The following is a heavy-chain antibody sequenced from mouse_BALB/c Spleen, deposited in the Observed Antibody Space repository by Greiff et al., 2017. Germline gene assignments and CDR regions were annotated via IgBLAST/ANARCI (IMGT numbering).Heavy chain of an antibody. V-gene: IGHV5-6-3*01. Sequence: EVHLVESGGGLVQPGGSLKLSCAASGFTFSSYGMSWVRQTPDKRLELVATINSNGGSTYYPDSVKGRFTISRDNAKNTLYLQMSSLKSEDTAMYYCARGIYYDVWGAGTTVTVSS. CDR1: GFTFSSYG. J-gene: IGHJ1*01. CDR2: INSNGGST. D-gene: IGHD2-1*01. CDR3: ARGIYYDV.